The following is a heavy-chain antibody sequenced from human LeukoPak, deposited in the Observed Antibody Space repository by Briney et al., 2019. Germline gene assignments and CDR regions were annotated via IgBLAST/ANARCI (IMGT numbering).Heavy chain of an antibody. CDR2: IRGTGGIT. Sequence: GGSLRLSCAASGFTFSYYAMNWVRQAPGKGLEWVSAIRGTGGITYYADSVKGRFTISRDNSKKTLYLQMNSLRVEDMAVYYCAEPGVYYIPNCFDHWGQGTLVTVSS. D-gene: IGHD3-22*01. CDR3: AEPGVYYIPNCFDH. CDR1: GFTFSYYA. J-gene: IGHJ5*02. V-gene: IGHV3-23*01.